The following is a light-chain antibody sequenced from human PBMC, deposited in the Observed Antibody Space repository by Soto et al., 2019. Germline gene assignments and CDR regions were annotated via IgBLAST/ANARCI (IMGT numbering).Light chain of an antibody. CDR3: QQFDNSPYT. J-gene: IGKJ2*01. CDR2: GAS. Sequence: EIVLTQSPGTLSLSPGERATLSCRASQSVESRYLAWYQQKPGQAPRLLIYGASNRATGIPDRFSGSGSGTDFTLTISRLEPEDFAVYYCQQFDNSPYTFGQVTNLEIK. V-gene: IGKV3-20*01. CDR1: QSVESRY.